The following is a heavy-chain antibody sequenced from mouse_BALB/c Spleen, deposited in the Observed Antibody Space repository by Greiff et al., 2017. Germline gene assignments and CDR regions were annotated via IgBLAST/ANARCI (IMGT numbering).Heavy chain of an antibody. CDR3: ARSGTMITYFDY. CDR2: ISYSGST. V-gene: IGHV3-2*02. CDR1: GYSITSDYA. Sequence: ESGPGLVKPSQSLSLTCTVTGYSITSDYAWNWIRQFPGNKLEWMGYISYSGSTSYNPSLKSRISITRDTSKNQFFLQLNSVTTEDTATYYCARSGTMITYFDYWGQGTTLTVSS. J-gene: IGHJ2*01. D-gene: IGHD2-4*01.